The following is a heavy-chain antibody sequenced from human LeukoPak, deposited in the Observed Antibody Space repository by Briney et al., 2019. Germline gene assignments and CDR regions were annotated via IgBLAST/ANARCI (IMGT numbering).Heavy chain of an antibody. CDR1: GFTFSNYA. D-gene: IGHD3-22*01. J-gene: IGHJ4*01. CDR2: ISGSGGST. CDR3: AKGSPHYYDSSGYYPSGRFDY. Sequence: GVSLRLSCAASGFTFSNYAMSGVRQTPGKGLEWVSGISGSGGSTYYADSVKGRFTISRDNSKNTLYLQMNSLRAEDTAVYYCAKGSPHYYDSSGYYPSGRFDYWGQGTLVTVSS. V-gene: IGHV3-23*01.